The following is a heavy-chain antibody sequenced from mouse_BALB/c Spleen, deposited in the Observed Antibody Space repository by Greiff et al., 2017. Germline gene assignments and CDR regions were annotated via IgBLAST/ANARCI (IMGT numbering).Heavy chain of an antibody. CDR3: ARSEAGTLD. V-gene: IGHV1-80*01. CDR2: IYPGDGDT. J-gene: IGHJ2*01. Sequence: QVQLKESGAELVRPGSSVKISCKASGYAFSSYWMNWVKQRPGQGLEWIGQIYPGDGDTNYNGKFKGKATLTADKSSSTAYMQLSSLTSEDSAVYFCARSEAGTLDWGQGTTLTVSS. CDR1: GYAFSSYW. D-gene: IGHD4-1*01.